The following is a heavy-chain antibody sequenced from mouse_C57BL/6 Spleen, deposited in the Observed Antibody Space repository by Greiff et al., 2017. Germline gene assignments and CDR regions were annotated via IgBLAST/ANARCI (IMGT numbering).Heavy chain of an antibody. V-gene: IGHV1-7*01. J-gene: IGHJ4*01. CDR3: ASGALNYLHAMHS. Sequence: QVQLQQSGAELAKPGASVKLSCKASGYTFTSYCMHWVKQRPGQGLEWIGYNNPSSGYTKYNQKFKDKATLTADKSSSTAYMQLSSLTYEDSAVYYCASGALNYLHAMHSRGQGASVPAS. D-gene: IGHD1-3*01. CDR1: GYTFTSYC. CDR2: NNPSSGYT.